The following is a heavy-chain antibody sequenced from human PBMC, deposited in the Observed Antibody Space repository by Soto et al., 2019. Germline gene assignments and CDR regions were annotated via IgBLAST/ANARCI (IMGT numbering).Heavy chain of an antibody. CDR3: ARGVTIFGVVITKTTYYYYMDV. V-gene: IGHV1-18*01. Sequence: ASVKVSCKASGYTFTSYGISWVRQAPGQGLEWMGWISAYNGNTNYAQKLQGRVTMTTDTSTSTAYMELRSLRSDDTAVYYCARGVTIFGVVITKTTYYYYMDVWGKGTTVTV. CDR2: ISAYNGNT. D-gene: IGHD3-3*01. J-gene: IGHJ6*03. CDR1: GYTFTSYG.